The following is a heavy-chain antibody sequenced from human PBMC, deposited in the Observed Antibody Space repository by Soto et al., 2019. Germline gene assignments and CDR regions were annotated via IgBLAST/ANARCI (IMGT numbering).Heavy chain of an antibody. CDR3: ARILGLYSSSWTGDYYYYYGMDV. CDR1: GFSLSTSGMC. V-gene: IGHV2-70*01. Sequence: SGPTLVNPTQTLTLTCTFSGFSLSTSGMCVSWIRQPPGKALEWLALIDWDDDKYYSTSLKTRLTISKGTSKNQVVLTMTNMDPVDTATYYCARILGLYSSSWTGDYYYYYGMDVWGQGTTVTVSS. J-gene: IGHJ6*02. D-gene: IGHD6-13*01. CDR2: IDWDDDK.